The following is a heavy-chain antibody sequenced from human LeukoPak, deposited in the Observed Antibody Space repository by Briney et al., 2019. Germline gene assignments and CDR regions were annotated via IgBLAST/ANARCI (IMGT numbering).Heavy chain of an antibody. Sequence: GGSLRLSCAASGFTFSSYAMSWVREAPGKGLEWVSATSGSGDGTFYADSVKGRFTISRDNSKNALYLQMNSLRAEDTAIYYCAKLRDFFDSSGQFDYWGQGTLVTVSS. CDR3: AKLRDFFDSSGQFDY. CDR1: GFTFSSYA. D-gene: IGHD3-22*01. V-gene: IGHV3-23*01. CDR2: TSGSGDGT. J-gene: IGHJ4*02.